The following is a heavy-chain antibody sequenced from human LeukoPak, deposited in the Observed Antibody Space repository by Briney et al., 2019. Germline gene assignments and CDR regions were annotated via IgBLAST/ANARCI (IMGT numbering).Heavy chain of an antibody. V-gene: IGHV6-1*01. CDR3: TRYDSSGYYFDY. J-gene: IGHJ4*02. Sequence: SQTLSLTCAISGDSVSSNSAAWNWIRQSPSRGLEWLGRTYYRSKWLNDYAVSVKSRITINPDTSKNQFSLHLNSVTPEGTAVYYCTRYDSSGYYFDYWGQGTLVTVSS. CDR1: GDSVSSNSAA. D-gene: IGHD3-22*01. CDR2: TYYRSKWLN.